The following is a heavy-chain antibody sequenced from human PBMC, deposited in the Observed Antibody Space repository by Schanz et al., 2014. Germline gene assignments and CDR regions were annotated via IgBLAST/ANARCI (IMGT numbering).Heavy chain of an antibody. CDR3: ARGYGDSPTDF. D-gene: IGHD4-17*01. J-gene: IGHJ4*02. CDR2: INGYNGHT. Sequence: QVLQVQSGSELKKPGTSVKVSCKASGYTFNNYTYVMIWVRQAPGQGLEWMGWINGYNGHTLYAQKFQGRVTMTTDTSTSTSYMELTSLRFDDTAVYYCARGYGDSPTDFWGQGTLDTVSS. V-gene: IGHV1-18*01. CDR1: GYTFNNYTYV.